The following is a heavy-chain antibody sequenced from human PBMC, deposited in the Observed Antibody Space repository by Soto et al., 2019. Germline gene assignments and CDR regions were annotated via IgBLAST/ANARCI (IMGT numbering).Heavy chain of an antibody. D-gene: IGHD3-22*01. CDR3: AKDYDDSRTYYFDY. CDR2: ISGSGGST. V-gene: IGHV3-23*01. Sequence: GVSLRLSCASSGFTFSSYAMSWVRQAPGKGLEWVSAISGSGGSTYYADSVKGRFTISRDNSKNTLYLQMNSLRAEDTAVYYYAKDYDDSRTYYFDYWGQGTLVT. CDR1: GFTFSSYA. J-gene: IGHJ4*02.